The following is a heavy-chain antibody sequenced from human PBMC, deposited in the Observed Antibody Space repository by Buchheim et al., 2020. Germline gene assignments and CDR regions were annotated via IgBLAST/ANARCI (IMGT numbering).Heavy chain of an antibody. CDR2: ISYDGSNK. D-gene: IGHD2-15*01. CDR3: VKGEFCSSGSSWGCFEF. J-gene: IGHJ4*02. V-gene: IGHV3-30*18. CDR1: GFTFSSYG. Sequence: QVQLVESGGGVVQPGRSLRLSCAASGFTFSSYGMHWVRQAPGKGLEWVAVISYDGSNKYYADSVKGRFTISRDNSKNTLYLQMNTLRAEDTAEYYCVKGEFCSSGSSWGCFEFWGQGT.